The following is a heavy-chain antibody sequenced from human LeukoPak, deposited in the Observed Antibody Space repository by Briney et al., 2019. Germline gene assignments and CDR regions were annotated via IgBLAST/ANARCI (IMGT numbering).Heavy chain of an antibody. D-gene: IGHD3-10*01. Sequence: GGSLRLSCAASGFTFSSYAMSWVRQAPGKGLEWVAVISYDGSNKYYADSVKGRFTISRDNSKNTLYLQMNSLRAEDTAVYYCAKDGRFGQIYTPNWFDPWGQGTLVTVSS. CDR2: ISYDGSNK. V-gene: IGHV3-30*18. J-gene: IGHJ5*02. CDR1: GFTFSSYA. CDR3: AKDGRFGQIYTPNWFDP.